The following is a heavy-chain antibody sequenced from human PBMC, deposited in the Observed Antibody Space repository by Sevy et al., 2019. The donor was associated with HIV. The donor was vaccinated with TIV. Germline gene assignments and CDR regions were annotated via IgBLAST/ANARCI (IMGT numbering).Heavy chain of an antibody. CDR2: ISGSGGST. V-gene: IGHV3-23*01. J-gene: IGHJ6*03. D-gene: IGHD6-13*01. CDR3: AKDGSSSWYNYYYYMDV. CDR1: GFTFSSYA. Sequence: GGSLRLSCAASGFTFSSYAMSWVRQAPGKGLEWVSAISGSGGSTYYADSVKGRFTISRDNSKNTLYLQMNSLRAEDMAVYYCAKDGSSSWYNYYYYMDVWGKGTTVTVSS.